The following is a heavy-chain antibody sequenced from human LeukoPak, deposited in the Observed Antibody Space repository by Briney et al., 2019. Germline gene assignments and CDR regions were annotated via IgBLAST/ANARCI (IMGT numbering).Heavy chain of an antibody. CDR1: GFTFSGSA. D-gene: IGHD3-22*01. Sequence: HPGGSLRLSCAASGFTFSGSAMHWVRQASGKGRGWVGRIRSKANSYATAYAASVKGRFTISRDDSKNTAYLQMNSLKTEDTAVYYCTVGFYDSSGYYRGNDVDYWGQGTLVTVSS. CDR2: IRSKANSYAT. J-gene: IGHJ4*02. CDR3: TVGFYDSSGYYRGNDVDY. V-gene: IGHV3-73*01.